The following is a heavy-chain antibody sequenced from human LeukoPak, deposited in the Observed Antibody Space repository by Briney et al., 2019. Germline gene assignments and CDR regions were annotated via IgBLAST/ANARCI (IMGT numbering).Heavy chain of an antibody. D-gene: IGHD4-17*01. CDR1: GFTFSNYW. J-gene: IGHJ6*03. CDR3: ARAIYGDERGQNYYYMDV. V-gene: IGHV3-74*01. CDR2: INSDGINT. Sequence: GGSLRLSCAASGFTFSNYWMHWVRQAPGKGLVWVSRINSDGINTSYADSVKGRFTISRDNAKNTLNLQMNSLRAEDTAVYYCARAIYGDERGQNYYYMDVWGKGTTVTISS.